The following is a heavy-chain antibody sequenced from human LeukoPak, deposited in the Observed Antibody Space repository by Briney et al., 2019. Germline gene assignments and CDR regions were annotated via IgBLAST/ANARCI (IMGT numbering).Heavy chain of an antibody. V-gene: IGHV3-11*04. CDR2: ISSSGSTI. J-gene: IGHJ6*03. D-gene: IGHD3-10*01. Sequence: GGSLRLSCAASGFTFSDYYMSWIRQAPGKGLEWVSYISSSGSTIYYADSVKGRFTISRDNAKNSLYLQMNSLRAEDTAVYYCARDRYYFGSGSYFLRYMDVWGKGTTVTVSS. CDR1: GFTFSDYY. CDR3: ARDRYYFGSGSYFLRYMDV.